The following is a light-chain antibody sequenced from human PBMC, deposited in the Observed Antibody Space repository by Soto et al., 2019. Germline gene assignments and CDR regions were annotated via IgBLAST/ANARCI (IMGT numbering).Light chain of an antibody. V-gene: IGLV2-14*01. CDR1: TSDVGGHNS. J-gene: IGLJ1*01. CDR2: QVS. CDR3: NSYSSDITPYV. Sequence: QSALTQPASVSGSPGQPITISCTGTTSDVGGHNSVSWFQQHPGKAPKLIIYQVSSRPSDISNRFSGSKSGNTASLTISGLQAEDEADYYCNSYSSDITPYVFGTGTKVTVL.